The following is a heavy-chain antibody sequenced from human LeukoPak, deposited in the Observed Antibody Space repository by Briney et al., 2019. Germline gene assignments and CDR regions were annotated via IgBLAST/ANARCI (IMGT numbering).Heavy chain of an antibody. Sequence: ASVKVSCKASGYTFTSYDTNWVRQATGQGLEWMGWMNPNSGNTGYAQKFQGRVTMTEDTSTDTAYVELSSLRSEDTAVYYCATGDSYWGQGTLVTVSS. CDR3: ATGDSY. V-gene: IGHV1-8*02. J-gene: IGHJ4*02. CDR2: MNPNSGNT. CDR1: GYTFTSYD.